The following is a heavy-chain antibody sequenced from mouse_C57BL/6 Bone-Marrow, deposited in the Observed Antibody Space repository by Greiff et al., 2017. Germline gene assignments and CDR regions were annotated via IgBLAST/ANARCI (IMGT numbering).Heavy chain of an antibody. CDR2: IHPNSGST. D-gene: IGHD2-4*01. V-gene: IGHV1-64*01. J-gene: IGHJ3*01. CDR3: ARGGGLGGFAY. CDR1: GYTFTSYW. Sequence: QVQLQQPGAELVKPGASVKLSCKASGYTFTSYWMHWVKQRPGQGLEWIGMIHPNSGSTNYNEKFKSKATLTVDKASSQAYMQLRSLTSEDAAGYYCARGGGLGGFAYWGQGTLVTVSA.